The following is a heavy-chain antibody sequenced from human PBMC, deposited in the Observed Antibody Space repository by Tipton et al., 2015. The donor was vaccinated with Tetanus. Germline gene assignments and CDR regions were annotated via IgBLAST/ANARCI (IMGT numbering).Heavy chain of an antibody. CDR1: GFTFDDYA. J-gene: IGHJ6*02. Sequence: RSLRLSCAASGFTFDDYAMHWVRQAPGKGLEWVSGISWNSGSIGYADSVKGRFTISRDNAKNSLYLQMNSLRAEDTALYYCAKASGGEYYYGMDVWGQGTTVTVSS. D-gene: IGHD1-26*01. CDR3: AKASGGEYYYGMDV. V-gene: IGHV3-9*01. CDR2: ISWNSGSI.